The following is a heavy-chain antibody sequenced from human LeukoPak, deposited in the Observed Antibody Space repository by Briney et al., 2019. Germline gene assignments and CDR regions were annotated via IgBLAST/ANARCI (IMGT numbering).Heavy chain of an antibody. CDR3: ARRDYWGYFDQ. Sequence: GSLRLSCAAPGFTFSSYGMHWVRQAPGKGLEWVAVISYDGSNKYYADSVKGRFTISRDNSKNTLYLQMNSLRAEDTAVYYCARRDYWGYFDQWGQGTLVTVSS. J-gene: IGHJ4*02. CDR2: ISYDGSNK. D-gene: IGHD3-16*01. V-gene: IGHV3-30*03. CDR1: GFTFSSYG.